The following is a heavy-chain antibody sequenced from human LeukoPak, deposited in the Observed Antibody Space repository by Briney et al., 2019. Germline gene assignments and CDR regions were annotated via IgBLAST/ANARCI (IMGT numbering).Heavy chain of an antibody. CDR1: GGSISSGSYY. V-gene: IGHV4-61*02. CDR2: IYTTGST. Sequence: SETLSLTCTVSGGSISSGSYYWSWIRQPAGKGLEWIGRIYTTGSTNYNPSLKSRVTISVDTSKNQFSLKLSSVTAADTAVYYCARHTVRYFDRFDPWGQGTLVTVSS. J-gene: IGHJ5*02. D-gene: IGHD3-9*01. CDR3: ARHTVRYFDRFDP.